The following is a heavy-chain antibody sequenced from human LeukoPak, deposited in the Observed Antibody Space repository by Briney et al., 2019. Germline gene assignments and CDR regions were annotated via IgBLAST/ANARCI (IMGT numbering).Heavy chain of an antibody. D-gene: IGHD3-22*01. V-gene: IGHV1-18*01. J-gene: IGHJ2*01. CDR2: ISGYNDVT. CDR3: ARSSAMIVAGEWHFDL. Sequence: ASVKVSCKASGYTFTSYGISWVRQAPGQGLEWMGWISGYNDVTYYAETLQGRLTKTTDTSTGTAYMDLRTLRSDDTAVYYCARSSAMIVAGEWHFDLWGRGTLVTVSS. CDR1: GYTFTSYG.